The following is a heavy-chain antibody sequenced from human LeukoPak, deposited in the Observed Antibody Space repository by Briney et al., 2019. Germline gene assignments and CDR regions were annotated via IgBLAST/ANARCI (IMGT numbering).Heavy chain of an antibody. V-gene: IGHV1-69*13. CDR1: GGTFSSYG. J-gene: IGHJ6*03. D-gene: IGHD1-1*01. CDR3: ARVNDFNYYYMDV. CDR2: IIPMFGTT. Sequence: SVKVSCKASGGTFSSYGISWVRHAPGQGLEWMGGIIPMFGTTYYAQNFQGRVTINADQSTSTAYMELSSLRSDDTAVYYCARVNDFNYYYMDVWGKGTTVTVSS.